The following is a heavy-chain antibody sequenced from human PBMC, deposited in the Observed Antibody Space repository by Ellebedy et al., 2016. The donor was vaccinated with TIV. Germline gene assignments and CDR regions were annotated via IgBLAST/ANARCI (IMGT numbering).Heavy chain of an antibody. CDR3: ATRGDGDYLYYGMDV. CDR2: ISGNGGGT. CDR1: GFTFSSYA. Sequence: GESLKISXAASGFTFSSYAMSWVRQAPGKGLEWVSGISGNGGGTYYADSVRGRFTISRDNSKNTLYLQMNSLRAEDTAVYYCATRGDGDYLYYGMDVWGQGTTVTVSS. D-gene: IGHD4-17*01. V-gene: IGHV3-23*01. J-gene: IGHJ6*02.